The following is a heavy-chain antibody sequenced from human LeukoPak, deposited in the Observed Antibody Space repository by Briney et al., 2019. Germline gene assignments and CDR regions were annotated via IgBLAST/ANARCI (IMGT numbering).Heavy chain of an antibody. J-gene: IGHJ4*02. D-gene: IGHD6-19*01. CDR1: GFTFSSYA. CDR3: AKDGLGSGWYDYYFDY. Sequence: GGSLRLSCAASGFTFSSYAMSWVRQAPGKGLEWVSAISGSGGSTYYADSVKGRFTISRDNSKNTLCLQMNSLRAEDTAVYYCAKDGLGSGWYDYYFDYWGQGTLVTVSS. CDR2: ISGSGGST. V-gene: IGHV3-23*01.